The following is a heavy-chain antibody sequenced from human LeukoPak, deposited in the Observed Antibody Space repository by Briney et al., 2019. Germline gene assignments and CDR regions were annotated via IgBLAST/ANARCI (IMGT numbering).Heavy chain of an antibody. CDR1: GFTVSSNY. V-gene: IGHV3-66*01. CDR3: AGDSNYYDSNGYSAVMDV. D-gene: IGHD3-22*01. CDR2: IYSGGST. J-gene: IGHJ6*02. Sequence: GGSLRLSCAASGFTVSSNYMSWVRQAPGKGLEWVSVIYSGGSTYYADSVKGRFTISRDNSKNTLYLQMNSLRAEDTAVYYCAGDSNYYDSNGYSAVMDVWGQGTTVTVSS.